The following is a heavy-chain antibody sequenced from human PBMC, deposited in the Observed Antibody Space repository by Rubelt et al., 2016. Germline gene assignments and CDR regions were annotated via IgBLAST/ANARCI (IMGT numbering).Heavy chain of an antibody. CDR2: ISAYNGNT. D-gene: IGHD5-24*01. V-gene: IGHV1-18*03. CDR3: ARRDGYNWDDAFDI. J-gene: IGHJ3*02. Sequence: QVQLVQSGAEVKKPGASVTVSCKASGYTFTSYGISWVRQAPGQGLEWMGWISAYNGNTNYAQKLQGRVTMTTAKSTCKAYMELRSLRSDDMAVYYCARRDGYNWDDAFDIWGQGTMVTVSS. CDR1: GYTFTSYG.